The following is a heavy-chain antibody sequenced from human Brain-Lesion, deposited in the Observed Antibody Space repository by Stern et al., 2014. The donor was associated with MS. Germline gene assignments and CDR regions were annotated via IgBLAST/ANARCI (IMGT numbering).Heavy chain of an antibody. D-gene: IGHD5-18*01. Sequence: QVQLVESGPGLVKPSQTLSLTCTVSGGSISSGSYYLNWIRQPPGKGLEWIGRMYSSGSINYNPSLKSRVTISGDTSKNPFSLNVISVTAADTAVYYCARETGGYTYGDTDFFDFWGQGALVTVSS. CDR1: GGSISSGSYY. J-gene: IGHJ4*02. CDR2: MYSSGSI. CDR3: ARETGGYTYGDTDFFDF. V-gene: IGHV4-61*02.